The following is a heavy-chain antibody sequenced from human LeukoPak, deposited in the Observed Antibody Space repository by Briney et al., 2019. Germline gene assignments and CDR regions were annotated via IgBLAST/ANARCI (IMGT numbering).Heavy chain of an antibody. D-gene: IGHD3-10*01. V-gene: IGHV3-30-3*01. J-gene: IGHJ4*02. CDR2: ISYDGSNK. Sequence: GRFLRLSCAASGFTFSNYAMHWVRQAPGKGLEWVAVISYDGSNKYYADSVKGRFTISRDNSKNTLYLQMNSLRAEDKAVYYCARDCCGEWYFFDYWGQGTLVTVSS. CDR3: ARDCCGEWYFFDY. CDR1: GFTFSNYA.